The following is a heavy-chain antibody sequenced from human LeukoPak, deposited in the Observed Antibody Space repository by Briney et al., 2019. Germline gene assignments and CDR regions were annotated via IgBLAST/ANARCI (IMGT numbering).Heavy chain of an antibody. V-gene: IGHV1-2*02. CDR3: VREGTGGLDY. Sequence: VASVKVSCKASGYTFTGYYMHWVRQAPGQGLEWMGWINPNSGATNYAQKFQGRVTMTRDTSISTAYMELSSLRSDDTAVYYRVREGTGGLDYWGQGTLVTVSS. CDR1: GYTFTGYY. D-gene: IGHD1-14*01. J-gene: IGHJ4*02. CDR2: INPNSGAT.